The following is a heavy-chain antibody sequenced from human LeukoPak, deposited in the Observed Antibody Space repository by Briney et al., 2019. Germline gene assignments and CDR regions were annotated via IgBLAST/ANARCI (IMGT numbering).Heavy chain of an antibody. D-gene: IGHD3-10*01. CDR2: IYYSGST. Sequence: PSETRSLTCTVSGGSISSYYWGWIRQPPGKGLEWIGYIYYSGSTNYNPSLKSRVTISVDTSKNQFSLKLSSVTAADTAVYYCARHSGSGSSPQDYWGQGTLVTVSS. V-gene: IGHV4-59*08. CDR1: GGSISSYY. CDR3: ARHSGSGSSPQDY. J-gene: IGHJ4*02.